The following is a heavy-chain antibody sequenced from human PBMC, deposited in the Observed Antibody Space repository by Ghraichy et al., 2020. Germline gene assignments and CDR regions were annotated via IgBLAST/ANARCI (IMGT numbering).Heavy chain of an antibody. Sequence: GGSLRLSCAASGFTFSNYAMSWVRQAPGKGLEWVSTISGSGGSTYYADSVKGRFTISRDNSKNTLYLQMNSLRAEDTAVYYCAKDLKAVPPRGSYFDYWGQGTLVTVSS. CDR3: AKDLKAVPPRGSYFDY. CDR2: ISGSGGST. CDR1: GFTFSNYA. D-gene: IGHD6-19*01. V-gene: IGHV3-23*01. J-gene: IGHJ4*02.